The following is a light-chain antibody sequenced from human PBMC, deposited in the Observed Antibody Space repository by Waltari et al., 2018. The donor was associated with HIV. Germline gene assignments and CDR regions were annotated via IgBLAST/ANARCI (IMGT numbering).Light chain of an antibody. V-gene: IGKV3-20*01. J-gene: IGKJ3*01. CDR2: GAS. CDR1: QTVSDNN. CDR3: QQYDASGRFT. Sequence: EIVLTQSPGTLSLSPGERATLSCRASQTVSDNNFAWYQQKPGQVPRFLIHGASSRATGIPDRFSGSASWTEFTLTISRLDPEDVAVYYCQQYDASGRFTFGPGTRVHIK.